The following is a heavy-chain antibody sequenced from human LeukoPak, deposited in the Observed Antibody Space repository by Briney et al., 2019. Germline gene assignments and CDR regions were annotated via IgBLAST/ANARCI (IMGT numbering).Heavy chain of an antibody. J-gene: IGHJ4*02. V-gene: IGHV1-18*01. CDR1: GYTFTSYS. CDR2: ISAYNGNT. Sequence: GASVKVSCKASGYTFTSYSISWVRQAPGQGLEWMGWISAYNGNTNYAQKLQGRVTMTTDTSTSTAYMELRSLRSDDTAVYYCARDRREYIAAAGPPDFDYWGQGTLVTVSS. CDR3: ARDRREYIAAAGPPDFDY. D-gene: IGHD6-13*01.